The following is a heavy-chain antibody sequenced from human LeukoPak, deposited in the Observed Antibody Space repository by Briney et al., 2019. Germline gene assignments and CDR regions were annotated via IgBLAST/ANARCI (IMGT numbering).Heavy chain of an antibody. V-gene: IGHV1-2*02. CDR1: RYTFTVYY. J-gene: IGHJ3*02. CDR3: ARRGRWLRHERGAFDI. CDR2: INPNSGGT. D-gene: IGHD5-24*01. Sequence: GASVKVSRKPSRYTFTVYYMQWVRQAPGQEREWMGWINPNSGGTNYAQKFQGRVTMTRNSSISTAYMELNRLRSDDTAVYYCARRGRWLRHERGAFDIWGQGTMVTVSS.